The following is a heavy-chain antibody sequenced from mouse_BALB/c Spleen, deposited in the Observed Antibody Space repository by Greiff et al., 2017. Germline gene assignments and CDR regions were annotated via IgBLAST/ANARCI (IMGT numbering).Heavy chain of an antibody. J-gene: IGHJ3*01. CDR1: GFSFTGYG. V-gene: IGHV2-6-7*01. CDR2: IWGDGST. CDR3: DRGVGNYDWLDY. D-gene: IGHD1-1*01. Sequence: VKLMESGPGLVAPSQTLSITCTVSGFSFTGYGVNWVRQPPGKGLEWLGYIWGDGSTDYNSALKSRVSISKDNSKNQVFVKMNTLHTDDTARYYCDRGVGNYDWLDYWGQGTLVTVSA.